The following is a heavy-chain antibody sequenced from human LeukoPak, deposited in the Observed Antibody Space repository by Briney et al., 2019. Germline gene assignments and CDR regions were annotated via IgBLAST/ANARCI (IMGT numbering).Heavy chain of an antibody. Sequence: VRQXXXKGLEWVANINQDGSEKYYVHSGKGRVTISRDKAKNSLYLQMNSLRAEDTAVYYCVPWPVYWGQGTLVTVSS. J-gene: IGHJ4*02. V-gene: IGHV3-7*01. CDR2: INQDGSEK. CDR3: VPWPVY. D-gene: IGHD5-24*01.